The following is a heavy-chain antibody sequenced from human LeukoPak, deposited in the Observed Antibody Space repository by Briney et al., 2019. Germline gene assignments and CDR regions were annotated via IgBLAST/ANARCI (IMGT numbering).Heavy chain of an antibody. CDR3: AKSVGYADY. CDR2: IKQDGSEK. J-gene: IGHJ4*02. CDR1: GFTFSSYW. D-gene: IGHD2-2*01. V-gene: IGHV3-7*03. Sequence: GGSLRLSCAASGFTFSSYWMSWVRQAPGKGLEWVANIKQDGSEKYYVDSVKGRFTISRDNSKNTLYLQMNSLRAEDTAVYYCAKSVGYADYWGQGTLVTVSS.